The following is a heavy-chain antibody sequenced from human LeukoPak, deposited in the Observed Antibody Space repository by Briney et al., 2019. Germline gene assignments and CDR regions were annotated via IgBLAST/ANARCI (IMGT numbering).Heavy chain of an antibody. CDR2: IHSGGST. CDR1: GFTVSSNY. CDR3: ASGIYDSSGYYYFDY. J-gene: IGHJ4*02. Sequence: PGGSLRLSCAASGFTVSSNYMSWVRQAPGKGLEWVAVIHSGGSTYYADSVKGRFTISRDNSKNTLYLQMNSLRAEDTAVYYCASGIYDSSGYYYFDYWGQGTLVTVSS. D-gene: IGHD3-22*01. V-gene: IGHV3-53*01.